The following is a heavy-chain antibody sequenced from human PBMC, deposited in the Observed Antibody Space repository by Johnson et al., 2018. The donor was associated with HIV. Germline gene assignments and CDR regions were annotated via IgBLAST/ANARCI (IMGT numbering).Heavy chain of an antibody. CDR2: IRSKADGGTT. CDR3: TRIWSSAGAFDI. Sequence: VLLVESGGGLVQPGRSLRLSCTASGFTFGDYAMSWVRQAPGKGLEWVGFIRSKADGGTTEYAASVKGRFTISRDDSKSIAYLQMNSLKTEDTAVYYCTRIWSSAGAFDIWGQGTMVTVSS. V-gene: IGHV3-49*04. D-gene: IGHD3-3*01. J-gene: IGHJ3*02. CDR1: GFTFGDYA.